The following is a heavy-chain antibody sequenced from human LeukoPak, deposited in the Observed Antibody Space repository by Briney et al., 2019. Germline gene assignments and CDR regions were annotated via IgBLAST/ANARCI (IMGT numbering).Heavy chain of an antibody. D-gene: IGHD6-13*01. V-gene: IGHV4-59*01. CDR1: GGSISSYY. CDR2: IYYSGST. J-gene: IGHJ1*01. CDR3: ASSYSSSWYGPEYFQH. Sequence: SETLSLTCTVSGGSISSYYWSWIRQPPGKGLEWIGYIYYSGSTNYNPSLKSRVTISVDTSKNQFPLKLSSVTAADTAVYYCASSYSSSWYGPEYFQHWGQGTLVTVSS.